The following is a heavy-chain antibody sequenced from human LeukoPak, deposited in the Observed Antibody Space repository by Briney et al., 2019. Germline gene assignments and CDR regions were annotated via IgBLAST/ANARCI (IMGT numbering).Heavy chain of an antibody. CDR2: ISAYNGNT. CDR1: GYTFTSYG. J-gene: IGHJ6*03. D-gene: IGHD6-25*01. CDR3: ARESVQGLPLLFYYYYYMDV. V-gene: IGHV1-18*01. Sequence: ASVKVSCKASGYTFTSYGISWVRQAPGQGLEWMGWISAYNGNTNYAQKLQGRVTMTTDTSTSTAYMELRSLRSDDTAVYYCARESVQGLPLLFYYYYYMDVWGKGTTVTVSS.